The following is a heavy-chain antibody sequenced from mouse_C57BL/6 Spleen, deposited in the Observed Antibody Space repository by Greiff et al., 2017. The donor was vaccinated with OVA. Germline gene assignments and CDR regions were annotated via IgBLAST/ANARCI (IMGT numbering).Heavy chain of an antibody. CDR3: ARHMDYGSSSWFAY. D-gene: IGHD1-1*01. CDR2: ISSGGSYT. J-gene: IGHJ3*01. Sequence: EVKVVESGGDLVKPGGSLKLSCAASGFTFSSYGMSWVRQTPDKRLEWVATISSGGSYTYYPDSVKGRFTISRDNAKNTLYLQMSSLKSEDTAMYYCARHMDYGSSSWFAYWGQGTLVTVSA. V-gene: IGHV5-6*01. CDR1: GFTFSSYG.